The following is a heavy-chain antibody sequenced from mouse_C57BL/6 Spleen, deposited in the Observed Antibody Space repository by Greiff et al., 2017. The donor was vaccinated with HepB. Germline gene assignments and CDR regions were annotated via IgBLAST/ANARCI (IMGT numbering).Heavy chain of an antibody. J-gene: IGHJ2*01. Sequence: QVQLKQSGPELVKPGASVKISCKASGYAFSSSWMNWVKQRPGKGLEWIGRIYPGDGDTNYNGKFKGKATLTADKSSSTAYMQLSSLTSDDSAVYCLAISTTVVREDDFDYWGQGSTLTVSS. CDR3: AISTTVVREDDFDY. CDR2: IYPGDGDT. CDR1: GYAFSSSW. V-gene: IGHV1-82*01. D-gene: IGHD1-1*01.